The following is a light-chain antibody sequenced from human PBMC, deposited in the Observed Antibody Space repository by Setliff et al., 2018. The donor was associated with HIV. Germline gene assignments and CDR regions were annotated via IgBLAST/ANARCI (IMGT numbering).Light chain of an antibody. CDR1: RSDVGTYNL. V-gene: IGLV2-23*02. Sequence: QSALTQPASVSGSPGQSITISCTGTRSDVGTYNLVSWYQRHPGKVPKLTIYEVSKRPSGVSNRFSGSKSDNTASLTISGLQAEDEADYYCCSYVGASIYVFGTGTKGTVL. J-gene: IGLJ1*01. CDR3: CSYVGASIYV. CDR2: EVS.